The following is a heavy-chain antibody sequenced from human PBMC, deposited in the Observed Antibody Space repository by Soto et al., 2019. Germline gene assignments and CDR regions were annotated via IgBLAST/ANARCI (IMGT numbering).Heavy chain of an antibody. V-gene: IGHV3-30-3*01. D-gene: IGHD3-16*02. Sequence: QEQLVESGGGVVQPGRSVRLSCAASGFTFSDYAMHWVRQAPGKGLEWVALISHDGSSELYADSVKGRFTVSRDNSNNRMHLQVTRLRPDDTAVYYCARGVVLGDYDSVWGTYRLQTFDVWGQGTTVTLSS. J-gene: IGHJ3*01. CDR1: GFTFSDYA. CDR2: ISHDGSSE. CDR3: ARGVVLGDYDSVWGTYRLQTFDV.